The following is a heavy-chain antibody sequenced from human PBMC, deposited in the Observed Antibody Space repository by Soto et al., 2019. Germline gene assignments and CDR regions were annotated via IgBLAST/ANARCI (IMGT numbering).Heavy chain of an antibody. V-gene: IGHV3-23*01. Sequence: VGSLRLSCAASGFTFSSYGMSCVRQAPGKGLEWVSVIRGSGGSTYYADSVKGRFTLSRDNSKNTVYLQMNSLRAEDTAVYYCAKDSPVGVPLMRDLHDWGQGTLVTVPQ. CDR3: AKDSPVGVPLMRDLHD. CDR2: IRGSGGST. D-gene: IGHD2-8*01. J-gene: IGHJ1*01. CDR1: GFTFSSYG.